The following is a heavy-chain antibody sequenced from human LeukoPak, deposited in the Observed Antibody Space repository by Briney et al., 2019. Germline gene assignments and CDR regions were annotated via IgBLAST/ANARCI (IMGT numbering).Heavy chain of an antibody. CDR3: ARGRWTDVARESYYFDY. Sequence: GASVKVSCKASGYTFTSYDINWVRQATGQGLEWMGWMSPNSGITGYAQKFQGRVTMTRNTAISTAYMELSSLRSEDTAVYYCARGRWTDVARESYYFDYWGQGTLVSVSS. CDR1: GYTFTSYD. J-gene: IGHJ4*02. CDR2: MSPNSGIT. V-gene: IGHV1-8*01. D-gene: IGHD3-10*01.